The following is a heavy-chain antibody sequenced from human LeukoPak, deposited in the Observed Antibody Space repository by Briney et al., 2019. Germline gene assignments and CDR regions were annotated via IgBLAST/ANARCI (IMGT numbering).Heavy chain of an antibody. V-gene: IGHV4-38-2*02. CDR3: ARDRGYSYGYSLNDFDY. J-gene: IGHJ4*02. D-gene: IGHD5-18*01. CDR1: GYSISSGYY. Sequence: SETLSLTCAVSGYSISSGYYWGWIRQPPGKGLEWIGTIYHSGRTYYNPSLKSRVTISVDTSKNQFSLKLSSVTAADTAVYYCARDRGYSYGYSLNDFDYWGQGTLVTVSS. CDR2: IYHSGRT.